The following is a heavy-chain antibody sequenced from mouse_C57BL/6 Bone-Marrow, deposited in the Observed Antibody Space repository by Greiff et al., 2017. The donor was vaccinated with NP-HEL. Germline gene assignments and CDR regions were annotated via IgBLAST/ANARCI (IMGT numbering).Heavy chain of an antibody. CDR2: ISDGGSYT. Sequence: DVMLVESGGCLVKPGGSLKLSCAASGFTFSSYAMSWVRQTPEKRLEWVATISDGGSYTYYPDNVKGRFTISRDNAKNNLYLQMSHLKSEDTAMYYCARDGYSYYFDYWGQGTTLTVSS. D-gene: IGHD2-3*01. J-gene: IGHJ2*01. V-gene: IGHV5-4*03. CDR1: GFTFSSYA. CDR3: ARDGYSYYFDY.